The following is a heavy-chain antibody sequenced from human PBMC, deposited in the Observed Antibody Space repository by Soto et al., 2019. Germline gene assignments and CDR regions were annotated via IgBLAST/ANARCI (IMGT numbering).Heavy chain of an antibody. D-gene: IGHD5-12*01. CDR1: GYTFTSYG. CDR2: ISAYNGNT. CDR3: AREVVDTIRRYYYYGMDV. Sequence: ASVKVSCKASGYTFTSYGISWVRQAPGQGIEWMGWISAYNGNTNYAQKLQGRVTMTTDTSTSTAYMELRSLRSDDTAVYYCAREVVDTIRRYYYYGMDVWGQGTTVTVPS. J-gene: IGHJ6*02. V-gene: IGHV1-18*01.